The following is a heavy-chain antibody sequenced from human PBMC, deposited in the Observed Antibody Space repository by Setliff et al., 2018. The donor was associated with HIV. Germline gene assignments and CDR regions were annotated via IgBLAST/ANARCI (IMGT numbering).Heavy chain of an antibody. CDR1: GFTVSSYY. CDR2: IYSDGST. CDR3: ARVRLYNSALDY. J-gene: IGHJ4*02. D-gene: IGHD3-22*01. V-gene: IGHV3-66*02. Sequence: SCAASGFTVSSYYMAWVRQGPGKGLEWVSTIYSDGSTYHADSVKGRFTLSRDTSKNTLSLQMNTLRPEDTAVYFCARVRLYNSALDYWGQGTLVTVSS.